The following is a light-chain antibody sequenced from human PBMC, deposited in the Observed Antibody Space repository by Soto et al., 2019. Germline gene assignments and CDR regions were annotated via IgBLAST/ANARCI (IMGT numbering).Light chain of an antibody. Sequence: EIVLTQSPATLSLSPGERATLSCRASQSVDSYLAWYQQKPGQAPRLLIYDASTRATGIPPRFSGSGSGTDFTLTISSLEPEDFAVYSCQQRSNWPLLTFGGGTKVEIK. CDR2: DAS. V-gene: IGKV3-11*01. CDR3: QQRSNWPLLT. CDR1: QSVDSY. J-gene: IGKJ4*01.